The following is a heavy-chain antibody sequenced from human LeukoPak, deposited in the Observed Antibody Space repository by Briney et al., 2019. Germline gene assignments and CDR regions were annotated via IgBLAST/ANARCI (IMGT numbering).Heavy chain of an antibody. J-gene: IGHJ4*02. CDR2: IRFDGSSK. D-gene: IGHD3-22*01. V-gene: IGHV3-30*02. CDR3: ARAHKQRYYYDSSGAPAGY. Sequence: GGSLRLSCAASGFTFSNYGMYWVRQAPGKGLEWVAFIRFDGSSKYYADSVKGRFTISRDNSKNTLYLQMNSLRAEDTAVYYCARAHKQRYYYDSSGAPAGYWGQGTLVTVSS. CDR1: GFTFSNYG.